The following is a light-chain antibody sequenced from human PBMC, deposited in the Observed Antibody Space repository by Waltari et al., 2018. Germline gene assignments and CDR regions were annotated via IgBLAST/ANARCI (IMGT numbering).Light chain of an antibody. CDR1: QSVRTY. CDR2: KSS. Sequence: DIRMTQSPSTLSASVEDRVTITCRASQSVRTYLAWYQQKPGRAPKLLIVKSSTLQTGVPSKFSGSGSGTEFSLTISSLQPDDFATYYCQQYSTYPYTFGQGTKVEIK. J-gene: IGKJ2*01. V-gene: IGKV1-5*03. CDR3: QQYSTYPYT.